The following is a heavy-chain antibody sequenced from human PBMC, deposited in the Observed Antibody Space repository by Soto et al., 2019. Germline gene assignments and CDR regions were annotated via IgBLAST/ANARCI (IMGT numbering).Heavy chain of an antibody. V-gene: IGHV1-3*01. Sequence: ASVKVSCKASGYTFTRYTMNWVRQAPGQRLEWMGWINPDNGNTKSSQKFQDRVIITRDTSASTAYMDLSSLRSEDTAVYYCARGLATGQREHWGHGNMVNVSA. CDR2: INPDNGNT. J-gene: IGHJ1*01. D-gene: IGHD2-2*01. CDR3: ARGLATGQREH. CDR1: GYTFTRYT.